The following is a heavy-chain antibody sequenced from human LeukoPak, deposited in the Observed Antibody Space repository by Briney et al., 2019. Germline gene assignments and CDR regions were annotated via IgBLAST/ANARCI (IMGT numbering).Heavy chain of an antibody. CDR1: GFTFSSYG. CDR3: AKEGITIFGVVIIGDY. V-gene: IGHV3-30*02. J-gene: IGHJ4*02. Sequence: GGSLRLSCAASGFTFSSYGMHWVRQAPGKGLEWVAFIRYDGSNKYYADSVKGRFTISRDNSKNTRYLQMNSLRAEDTAVYYCAKEGITIFGVVIIGDYWGQGTLVTVSS. CDR2: IRYDGSNK. D-gene: IGHD3-3*01.